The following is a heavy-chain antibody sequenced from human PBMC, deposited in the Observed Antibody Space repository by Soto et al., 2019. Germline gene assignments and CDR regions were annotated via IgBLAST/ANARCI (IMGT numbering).Heavy chain of an antibody. CDR3: ARDKNYGDYAGGSVNDAFDI. J-gene: IGHJ3*02. Sequence: PSETLSLTCAVSGDSISDRNWWSWVRQSPGKGLDWIGEISHSGTTNYSPSLQSRVTTALDKSKRQFFLKLTSVTAADTAVYYCARDKNYGDYAGGSVNDAFDIWGQGTMVTVSS. CDR2: ISHSGTT. CDR1: GDSISDRNW. D-gene: IGHD4-17*01. V-gene: IGHV4-4*02.